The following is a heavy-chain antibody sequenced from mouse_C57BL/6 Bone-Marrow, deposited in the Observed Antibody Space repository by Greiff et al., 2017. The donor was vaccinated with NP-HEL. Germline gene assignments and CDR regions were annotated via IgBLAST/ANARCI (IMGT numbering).Heavy chain of an antibody. CDR1: GFTFSDYY. J-gene: IGHJ3*01. CDR3: ARESGGGYYPFAY. D-gene: IGHD2-3*01. V-gene: IGHV5-16*01. Sequence: EVKLMESEGGLVQPGSSMKLSCTASGFTFSDYYMAWVRQVPEKGLEWVANINYDGSSTYYLDSLKSRFIISRDNAKNILYLQMSSLKSEDTATEYCARESGGGYYPFAYWGQGTLVTVSA. CDR2: INYDGSST.